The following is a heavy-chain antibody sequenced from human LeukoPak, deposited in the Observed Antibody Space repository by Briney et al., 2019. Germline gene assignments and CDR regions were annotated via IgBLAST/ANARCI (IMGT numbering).Heavy chain of an antibody. CDR3: ARGRYAGPLPRIQRFFSSTSCYYFDY. Sequence: ASVKVSCKASGYTFTSYDINWVRQATGQGLEWMGWMNPNSGNTGYAQKFQGRVTMTRNTSISTAYMELSSLRSEDTAVYYCARGRYAGPLPRIQRFFSSTSCYYFDYWGQGTLVTVSS. CDR2: MNPNSGNT. CDR1: GYTFTSYD. J-gene: IGHJ4*02. V-gene: IGHV1-8*01. D-gene: IGHD2-2*01.